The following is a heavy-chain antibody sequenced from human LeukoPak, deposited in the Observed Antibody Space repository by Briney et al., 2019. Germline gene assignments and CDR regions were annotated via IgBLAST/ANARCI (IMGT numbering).Heavy chain of an antibody. D-gene: IGHD1-26*01. J-gene: IGHJ3*02. V-gene: IGHV4-38-2*01. CDR3: ARARGSSTAYDAFDI. CDR1: GYSISSGCY. Sequence: PSETLSLTCAVSGYSISSGCYWGWIRQPPGKGLEWIGSIYHSGSTYNPSLKSRVTISVDTSKNQCSLKLSSVTAADTAVYYCARARGSSTAYDAFDIWGQGTMVTVSS. CDR2: IYHSGST.